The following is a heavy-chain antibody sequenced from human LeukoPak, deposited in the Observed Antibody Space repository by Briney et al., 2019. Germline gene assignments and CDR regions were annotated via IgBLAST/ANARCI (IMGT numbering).Heavy chain of an antibody. J-gene: IGHJ4*02. CDR1: GFTVSSNY. Sequence: GGSLRLSCAASGFTVSSNYMSWVRQAPGKGLEWVANTNQDGSEKYYVDSVKGRFTISRDNAKNSLYLQMNSLRAEDTAVYYCARVQMGYYFDYWGQGTLVTVSS. V-gene: IGHV3-7*01. CDR2: TNQDGSEK. CDR3: ARVQMGYYFDY. D-gene: IGHD5-24*01.